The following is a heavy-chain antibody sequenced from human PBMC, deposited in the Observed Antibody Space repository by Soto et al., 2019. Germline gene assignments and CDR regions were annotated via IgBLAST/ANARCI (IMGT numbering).Heavy chain of an antibody. V-gene: IGHV1-46*01. CDR3: ARDTSGWSLNGLDV. J-gene: IGHJ6*01. Sequence: QVDLVQSGAEVKKPGASVTISCKASGSAITRYYIHWVRQAPGRGLEWMGIINPGGGSASYAQKFQARVTIDKYTSTGTVYMDWRSLRTEDTAVYYCARDTSGWSLNGLDVW. CDR1: GSAITRYY. D-gene: IGHD6-19*01. CDR2: INPGGGSA.